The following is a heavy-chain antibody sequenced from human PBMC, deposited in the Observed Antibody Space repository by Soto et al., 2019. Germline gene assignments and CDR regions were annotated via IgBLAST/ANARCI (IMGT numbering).Heavy chain of an antibody. V-gene: IGHV1-18*01. CDR1: GYTFTSYG. CDR2: ISAYNGNT. CDR3: ARDRWGYYCGGDCYGVHDAFDI. Sequence: ASVKVSWKASGYTFTSYGISWVRQAPGQGLEWMGWISAYNGNTNYAQKLQGRVTMTTDTSTSTAYMELRSLRSADTAVYYCARDRWGYYCGGDCYGVHDAFDIWGQGTMVTVSS. J-gene: IGHJ3*02. D-gene: IGHD2-21*01.